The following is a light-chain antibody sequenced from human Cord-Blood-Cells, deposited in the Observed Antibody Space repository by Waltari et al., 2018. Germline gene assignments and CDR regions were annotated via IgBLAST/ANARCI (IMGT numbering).Light chain of an antibody. J-gene: IGLJ2*01. CDR3: CSYAGSVVV. Sequence: QSALTQPRSVSGSPGQSVTISCTGTSSDVGGYTSVSWYQQHPGKAPTLMIYDVSKRPSGVPDRFSGSKSGNTASLTISGLQAEDEADYYCCSYAGSVVVFGGGTKLTVL. CDR2: DVS. CDR1: SSDVGGYTS. V-gene: IGLV2-11*01.